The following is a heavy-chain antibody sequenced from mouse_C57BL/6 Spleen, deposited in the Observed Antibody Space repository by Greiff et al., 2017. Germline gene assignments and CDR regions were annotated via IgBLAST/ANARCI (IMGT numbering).Heavy chain of an antibody. Sequence: VQLQQPGAELVKPGASVKLSCKASGYTFTSYWMHWVKQRPGQGLEWIGMIHPNSGSTNYNEKFKSKATLTVDKSSSTAYMQLSSLTSEDSAVYYCAYYEYDEGYFDVWGTGTTVTVAS. CDR3: AYYEYDEGYFDV. D-gene: IGHD2-4*01. CDR2: IHPNSGST. J-gene: IGHJ1*03. V-gene: IGHV1-64*01. CDR1: GYTFTSYW.